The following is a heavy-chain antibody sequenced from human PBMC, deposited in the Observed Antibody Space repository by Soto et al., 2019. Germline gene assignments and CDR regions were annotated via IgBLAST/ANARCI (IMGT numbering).Heavy chain of an antibody. Sequence: GAECRFINHWIGRVSKMPGKGLEWMGIIYPGDSDTRYSPSFQGQVTISADKSISTAYLQWSSLKASDTAMYYCARAAYCGGDCYSSYWFDPWGQGTLVT. CDR1: ECRFINHW. D-gene: IGHD2-21*02. V-gene: IGHV5-51*01. J-gene: IGHJ5*02. CDR2: IYPGDSDT. CDR3: ARAAYCGGDCYSSYWFDP.